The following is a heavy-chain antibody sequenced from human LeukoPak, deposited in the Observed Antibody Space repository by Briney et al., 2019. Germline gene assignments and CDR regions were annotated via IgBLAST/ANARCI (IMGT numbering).Heavy chain of an antibody. CDR3: ARYDYVWGTYFDY. CDR1: GFTFSSYS. D-gene: IGHD3-16*01. Sequence: PGGSLRLSCAASGFTFSSYSMNWVRQAPGKGLEWVSSISSSSSYIYYADSVKGRFTISRDNAKNSLYLQMNSLRAEDTAVYYCARYDYVWGTYFDYWGQGTLVTVSS. J-gene: IGHJ4*02. V-gene: IGHV3-21*01. CDR2: ISSSSSYI.